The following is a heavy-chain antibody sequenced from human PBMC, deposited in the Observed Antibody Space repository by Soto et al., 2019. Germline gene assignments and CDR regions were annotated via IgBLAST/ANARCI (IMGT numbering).Heavy chain of an antibody. CDR3: ATWHEREHAYDV. V-gene: IGHV3-53*01. CDR1: GLTISGKKY. J-gene: IGHJ3*01. Sequence: DVQLVESGGGLIQPGESLRLSCAAFGLTISGKKYVAWVRQAPGKGLVWVSALYDVDGSFYADSVKGRFTTSSDSSKTTVYLQMNDLRPDDTAVYYCATWHEREHAYDVWGQGTTVTVSS. CDR2: LYDVDGS. D-gene: IGHD1-1*01.